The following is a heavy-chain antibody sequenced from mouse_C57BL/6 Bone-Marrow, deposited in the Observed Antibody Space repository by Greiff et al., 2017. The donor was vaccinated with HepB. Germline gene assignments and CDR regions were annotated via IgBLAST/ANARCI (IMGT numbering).Heavy chain of an antibody. J-gene: IGHJ2*01. V-gene: IGHV1-50*01. Sequence: QVQLKQPGAELVKPGASVKLSCKASGYTFTSYWMQWVKQRPGQGLEWIGEIDPSDSYTNYNQKFKGKATLTVDTSSSTAYMQLSSLTSEDSAVYYCAGDGNYAGYWGQGTTLTVSS. CDR1: GYTFTSYW. CDR3: AGDGNYAGY. D-gene: IGHD2-1*01. CDR2: IDPSDSYT.